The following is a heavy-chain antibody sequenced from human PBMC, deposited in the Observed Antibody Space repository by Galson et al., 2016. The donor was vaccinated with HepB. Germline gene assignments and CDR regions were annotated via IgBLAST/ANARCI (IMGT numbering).Heavy chain of an antibody. Sequence: SLRLSCAVSGFTFRNVWMRWVRQAPGKGLECVGRVKSKTDGGTIDYAAPVKGRFTISRDDSKNTLYLQMNSLKSEDTAIYYCTTDSDPRSSYYYYYYTMDVWGKGTTVTVSS. V-gene: IGHV3-15*01. J-gene: IGHJ6*04. CDR1: GFTFRNVW. CDR2: VKSKTDGGTI. D-gene: IGHD6-19*01. CDR3: TTDSDPRSSYYYYYYTMDV.